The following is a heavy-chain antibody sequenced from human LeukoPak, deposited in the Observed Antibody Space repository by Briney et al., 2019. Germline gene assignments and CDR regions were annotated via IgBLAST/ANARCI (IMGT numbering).Heavy chain of an antibody. CDR1: GFTFSDYY. CDR2: ISSSGSTI. V-gene: IGHV3-11*01. J-gene: IGHJ3*02. D-gene: IGHD6-19*01. Sequence: GSLRLSCAASGFTFSDYYMSWIRQAPGKGMEWVSYISSSGSTIYYADSVKGRFTISRDNAKNSLYLQMNSLRAEDTAVYYCARAVAGTNAFDIWGQGTMVTVSS. CDR3: ARAVAGTNAFDI.